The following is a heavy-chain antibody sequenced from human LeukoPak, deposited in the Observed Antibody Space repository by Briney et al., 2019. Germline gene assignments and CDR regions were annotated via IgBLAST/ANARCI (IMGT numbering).Heavy chain of an antibody. V-gene: IGHV1-46*01. D-gene: IGHD1-14*01. CDR2: INPSGGST. J-gene: IGHJ6*02. Sequence: ASVKVSCKASGYTFTTYYMHWVRQAPGPGLEWLGIINPSGGSTSYAQQFQGRVTMTSDTSTSTVYMELRSLRSEATAVYYCARTTSNPTGYYYCGMDVWGQGTTVTVSS. CDR3: ARTTSNPTGYYYCGMDV. CDR1: GYTFTTYY.